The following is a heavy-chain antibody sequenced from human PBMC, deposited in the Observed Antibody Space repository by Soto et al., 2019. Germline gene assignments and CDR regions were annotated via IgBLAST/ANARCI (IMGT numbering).Heavy chain of an antibody. CDR2: TYYRSKWYN. V-gene: IGHV6-1*01. CDR3: ARGSLPRSLAAAEYNCFDT. CDR1: GDSVSSNSAA. D-gene: IGHD6-6*01. Sequence: SQTLSLTCVISGDSVSSNSAAWNWIRQSPSRGLEWLGRTYYRSKWYNDYAVSVKSRITINPDTSKNQFSLQLNSVTPEDTAVYYCARGSLPRSLAAAEYNCFDTWGQGTLVTVSS. J-gene: IGHJ5*02.